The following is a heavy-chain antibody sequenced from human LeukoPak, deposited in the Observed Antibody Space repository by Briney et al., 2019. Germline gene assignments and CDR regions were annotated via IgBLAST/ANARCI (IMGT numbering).Heavy chain of an antibody. V-gene: IGHV4-34*01. Sequence: SETLSLTCAVYGGSFSGYYWSWIRQPPGKGLEWIGEINHSGSTNYNPSLKSRVTISVDTSKNQFSLKLSSVTAADTAVYYCARLSGSYLYYYYYYMDVWGKGTTVTVSS. D-gene: IGHD3-10*01. J-gene: IGHJ6*03. CDR2: INHSGST. CDR3: ARLSGSYLYYYYYYMDV. CDR1: GGSFSGYY.